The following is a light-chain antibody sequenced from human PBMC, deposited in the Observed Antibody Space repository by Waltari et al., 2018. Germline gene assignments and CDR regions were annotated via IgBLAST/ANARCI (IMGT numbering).Light chain of an antibody. Sequence: DIQMTQSPSSLSASVGDSVTITCQASQDITNYLNWYQQRPGKAPKLLIYDASNLETGVPSRFSGSGSGTDFTFTISSLQPEDVATYYCQQYENFPWTFGQGTKVEVK. CDR2: DAS. CDR3: QQYENFPWT. J-gene: IGKJ1*01. V-gene: IGKV1-33*01. CDR1: QDITNY.